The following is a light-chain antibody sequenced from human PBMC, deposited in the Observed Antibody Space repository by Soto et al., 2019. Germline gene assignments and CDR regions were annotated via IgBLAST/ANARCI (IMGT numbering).Light chain of an antibody. V-gene: IGKV3-11*01. CDR2: DAS. Sequence: EIVLTQSPATLPLSPGERATLSCRASQSVSSYLAWYQQKPGQAPRLLLYDASIRATGTPARFSGSWSGTDFTLTISSLEPEDFAVYYCQQRSNLLTFGGGTKVEIK. J-gene: IGKJ4*01. CDR3: QQRSNLLT. CDR1: QSVSSY.